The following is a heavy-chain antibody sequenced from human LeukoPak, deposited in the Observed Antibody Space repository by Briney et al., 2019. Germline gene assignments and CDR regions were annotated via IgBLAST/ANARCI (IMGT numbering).Heavy chain of an antibody. CDR2: IDWDDDT. J-gene: IGHJ4*02. CDR3: ARMNRGNYFDY. D-gene: IGHD7-27*01. V-gene: IGHV2-70*11. Sequence: SGPALVKPTQTLKLTCTFSGFSLNASGMCVSWISQPPGKALEWLARIDWDDDTYYSTSLNTRLTISKDTSKNQVVLTMTNMDPVDTATYYCARMNRGNYFDYWGQGTLVTVSS. CDR1: GFSLNASGMC.